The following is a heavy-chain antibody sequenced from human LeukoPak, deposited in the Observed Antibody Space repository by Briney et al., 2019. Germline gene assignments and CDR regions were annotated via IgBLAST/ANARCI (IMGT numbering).Heavy chain of an antibody. V-gene: IGHV1-2*06. J-gene: IGHJ4*02. D-gene: IGHD7-27*01. CDR3: ARGPPNWGYGY. Sequence: ASVKVSCKASGYTFTGYYMHWVRQAPGQGLEWMGRINPNSGGTDYAQKFQGRVTMTRDTSISTAYMELSSLRSDDTAVYYCARGPPNWGYGYWGPGTLVTVSS. CDR2: INPNSGGT. CDR1: GYTFTGYY.